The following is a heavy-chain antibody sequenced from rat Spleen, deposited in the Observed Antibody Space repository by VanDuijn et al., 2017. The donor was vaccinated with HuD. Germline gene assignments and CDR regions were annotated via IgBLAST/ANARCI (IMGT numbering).Heavy chain of an antibody. D-gene: IGHD1-5*01. Sequence: EVQLVESGGGLVQPGRSLKLSCAVSGFTFSNFDMAWVRQAPTKGLEWVASIRSRGGSTYYRDSVKGRFTVSRDNAKSTLYLQMDSLRSEDTATYYCAREYRYHVDYWGQGVMVTVSS. CDR1: GFTFSNFD. CDR2: IRSRGGST. V-gene: IGHV5-25*01. CDR3: AREYRYHVDY. J-gene: IGHJ2*01.